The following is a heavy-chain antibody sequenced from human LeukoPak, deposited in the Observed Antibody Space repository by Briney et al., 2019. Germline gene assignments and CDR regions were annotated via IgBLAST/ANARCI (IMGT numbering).Heavy chain of an antibody. CDR3: ARDSTSSWYGGVDY. J-gene: IGHJ4*02. CDR2: INPNSGGT. V-gene: IGHV1-2*02. Sequence: ASVKVSCKASGYTFTGYYMHWERQAPGQGLEWMGWINPNSGGTDYAQKFHGRVTMTRDTSISTAYMDLSSLRSDDTAIYYCARDSTSSWYGGVDYWGQGTLVIVSS. D-gene: IGHD6-13*01. CDR1: GYTFTGYY.